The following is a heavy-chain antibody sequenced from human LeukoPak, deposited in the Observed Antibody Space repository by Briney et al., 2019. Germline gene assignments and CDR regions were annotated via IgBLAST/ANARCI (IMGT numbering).Heavy chain of an antibody. J-gene: IGHJ3*02. Sequence: SETLSLTCTVSGGSISGGSYYWNWIRQPAGKGLEWIGRIFTSGSTNYNPSLKSRVTMSVDTSKNQFSLKLSSVTAADTAVYYCAREVSGWYLSKDAFDIWGQGTMVTVSS. D-gene: IGHD6-19*01. CDR1: GGSISGGSYY. V-gene: IGHV4-61*02. CDR2: IFTSGST. CDR3: AREVSGWYLSKDAFDI.